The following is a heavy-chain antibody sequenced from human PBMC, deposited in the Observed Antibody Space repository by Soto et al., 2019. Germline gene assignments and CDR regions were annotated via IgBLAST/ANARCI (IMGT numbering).Heavy chain of an antibody. CDR3: VKRELERYIPSN. CDR1: GFTFSSYS. J-gene: IGHJ4*02. D-gene: IGHD1-1*01. V-gene: IGHV3-64D*08. Sequence: PGGSLRLSCSASGFTFSSYSMYWVRQAPGKGLEYVSAISSNGGGTFYADSVKGRFTISRDNSKNTLYLQMSSLRDEDTAVYYCVKRELERYIPSNWGQGTLVTVSS. CDR2: ISSNGGGT.